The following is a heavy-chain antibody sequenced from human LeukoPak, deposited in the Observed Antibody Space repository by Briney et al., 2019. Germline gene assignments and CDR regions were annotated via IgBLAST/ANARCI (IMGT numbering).Heavy chain of an antibody. V-gene: IGHV4-34*01. CDR3: ARGLPVAATIYDRKNFDY. Sequence: PSETLSLTCAVYGGSFSGHYWSWIRQPPGKGLEWIGEINHSGSTNYNPSLKSRVTISVDTSKNQFSLKLSSVTAADTAVYYCARGLPVAATIYDRKNFDYWGQGTLVTVSS. D-gene: IGHD5-12*01. J-gene: IGHJ4*02. CDR1: GGSFSGHY. CDR2: INHSGST.